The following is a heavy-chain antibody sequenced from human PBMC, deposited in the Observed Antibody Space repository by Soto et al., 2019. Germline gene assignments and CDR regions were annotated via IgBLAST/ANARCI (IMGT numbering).Heavy chain of an antibody. CDR1: GFTFSTYA. CDR2: ISGSGGNT. J-gene: IGHJ4*02. CDR3: AKAAGIYYFDY. V-gene: IGHV3-23*01. Sequence: PGGSLRLSCEASGFTFSTYAMSWVRQAPGKGLQWVSSISGSGGNTYYADSVKGRFTISRDNSKNTLYPQMNSLRPEDTAVYYCAKAAGIYYFDYWGQGTLVTVSS. D-gene: IGHD2-15*01.